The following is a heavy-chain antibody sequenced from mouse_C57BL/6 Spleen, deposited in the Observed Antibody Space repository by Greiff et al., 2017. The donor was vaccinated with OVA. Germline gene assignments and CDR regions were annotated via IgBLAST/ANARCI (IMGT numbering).Heavy chain of an antibody. J-gene: IGHJ2*01. V-gene: IGHV1-82*01. D-gene: IGHD1-1*01. CDR3: ARSGYYGCRELDD. Sequence: QVQLQQSGPELVKPGASVKISCKASGYAFSSSWMNWVKQRPGKGLEWIGRIYPGDGDSNYNGKFKGKATLTADKSSSTAYMQLSSLTSEDAAVYFCARSGYYGCRELDDWGQGATLTVAS. CDR1: GYAFSSSW. CDR2: IYPGDGDS.